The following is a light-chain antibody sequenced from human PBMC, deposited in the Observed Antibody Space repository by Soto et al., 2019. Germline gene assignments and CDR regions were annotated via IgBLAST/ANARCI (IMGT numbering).Light chain of an antibody. Sequence: EIVMTQSPATLSVSPGERATLSCRASQSVSGNLAWYQQKTGQAPRLLIYGASTRATGIPARFSGSGSGTEFTLTISSLQSEDFVVYYCQQYNNGPRTFGQGTKVEIK. CDR1: QSVSGN. J-gene: IGKJ1*01. CDR2: GAS. CDR3: QQYNNGPRT. V-gene: IGKV3-15*01.